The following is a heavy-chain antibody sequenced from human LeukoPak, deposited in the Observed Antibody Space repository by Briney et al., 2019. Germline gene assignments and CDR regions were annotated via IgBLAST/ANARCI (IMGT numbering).Heavy chain of an antibody. CDR1: GFTFSSYA. CDR3: ARASYGSSGYYYAEYFQH. CDR2: ISYDGSNK. J-gene: IGHJ1*01. Sequence: GGSLRLSCAASGFTFSSYAIHWVRQAPGTGLEWMAVISYDGSNKYYADSVKGRFTISRDNSKNTLYLQMNSLRAEDTAVYYCARASYGSSGYYYAEYFQHWGQGTLVTVSS. V-gene: IGHV3-30*04. D-gene: IGHD3-22*01.